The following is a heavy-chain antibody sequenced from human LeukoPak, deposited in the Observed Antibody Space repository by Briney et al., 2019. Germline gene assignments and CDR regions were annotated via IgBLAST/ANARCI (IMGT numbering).Heavy chain of an antibody. CDR2: ISGSGGST. CDR3: AKGVLWFGELSSYSPTYYFDY. D-gene: IGHD3-10*01. CDR1: GFTFSSYG. J-gene: IGHJ4*02. V-gene: IGHV3-23*01. Sequence: GGSLRLSCAASGFTFSSYGMSWVRQAPGKGLEWVSAISGSGGSTYYADSVKGRFTISRDTSKNTLYMQMNRPRAADTGVYYTAKGVLWFGELSSYSPTYYFDYWGQGTLVTVSS.